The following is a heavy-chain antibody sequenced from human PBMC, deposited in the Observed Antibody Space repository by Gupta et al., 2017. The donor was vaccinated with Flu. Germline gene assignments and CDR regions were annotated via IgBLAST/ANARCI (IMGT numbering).Heavy chain of an antibody. J-gene: IGHJ4*02. D-gene: IGHD2-2*01. Sequence: PGQGLEWMGRINPNSGGTKYTQNFQGRVTLTRDTSMNTVNMELSNLRSDDTAVYYCARVGYCSTTSCYEPFDHWDQGTLVSVSS. V-gene: IGHV1-2*06. CDR3: ARVGYCSTTSCYEPFDH. CDR2: INPNSGGT.